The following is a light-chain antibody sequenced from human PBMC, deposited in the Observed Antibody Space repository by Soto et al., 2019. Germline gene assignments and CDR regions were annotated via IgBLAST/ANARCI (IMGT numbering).Light chain of an antibody. J-gene: IGKJ1*01. Sequence: EIVMTQSPATLSVSPGERATLSCRASQSVSSNLAWYQQKPGQAPRLLIYGASTRATGIPASFSGSGSGTEFTLTISRLETEDFAAYYCQQYGSSPTWTFGHGTKVDIK. CDR3: QQYGSSPTWT. CDR2: GAS. V-gene: IGKV3-15*01. CDR1: QSVSSN.